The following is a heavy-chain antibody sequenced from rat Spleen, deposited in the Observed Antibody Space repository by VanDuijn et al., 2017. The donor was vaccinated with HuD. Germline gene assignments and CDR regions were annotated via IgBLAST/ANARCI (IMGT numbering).Heavy chain of an antibody. J-gene: IGHJ3*01. CDR3: TRGHTMGMTNWFAY. Sequence: EVKLVESGGGLVQPGRSLKLSCAASGFTFSDYYMAWVRQAPTKGLEWVASISPSGGGTWYRDSVKGRFTISRDNAKSTLYLQMNSLRSEDTATYYCTRGHTMGMTNWFAYWGQGTLVTVSS. D-gene: IGHD1-7*01. CDR1: GFTFSDYY. V-gene: IGHV5-25*01. CDR2: ISPSGGGT.